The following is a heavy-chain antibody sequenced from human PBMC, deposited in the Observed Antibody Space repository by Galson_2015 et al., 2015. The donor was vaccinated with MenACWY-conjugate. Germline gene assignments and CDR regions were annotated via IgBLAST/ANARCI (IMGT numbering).Heavy chain of an antibody. CDR1: GFTFSNAW. CDR2: IKSKTDGGTT. Sequence: SLRLSCAASGFTFSNAWMNWVRQAPGKGLEWVGRIKSKTDGGTTDYAAPVKGRFTISRDDSKNTLYLQMNSLKTEDTAVYYCTTDPWEGGYDLPFDFDYWGQGTLVTVSS. CDR3: TTDPWEGGYDLPFDFDY. J-gene: IGHJ4*02. D-gene: IGHD5-12*01. V-gene: IGHV3-15*07.